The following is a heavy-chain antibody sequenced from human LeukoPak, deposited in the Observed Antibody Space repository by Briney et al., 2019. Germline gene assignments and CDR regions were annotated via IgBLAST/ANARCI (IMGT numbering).Heavy chain of an antibody. CDR1: GGTFSSYA. CDR2: IIPILGTA. CDR3: ARYTIDSSGYDY. J-gene: IGHJ4*02. Sequence: SVKVSCKASGGTFSSYAISCVRQAPGHGLEWMGRIIPILGTANYAQKFPGRVTITADKSTSTAYMELSSLRSEDTAVYYCARYTIDSSGYDYWGQGTLVTVSS. V-gene: IGHV1-69*04. D-gene: IGHD6-19*01.